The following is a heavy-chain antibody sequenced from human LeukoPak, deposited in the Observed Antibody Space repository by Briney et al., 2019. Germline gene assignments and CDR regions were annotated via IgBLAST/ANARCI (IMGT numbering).Heavy chain of an antibody. J-gene: IGHJ5*02. V-gene: IGHV4-31*03. Sequence: PSETLSLTCTVSGGSISSGGYYWSWIRQHPRKGLEWIGYIYYSGSTYYNPSLKSRVTISVDTSKNQFSLKLSSVTAADTAVYYCARAYGSGRINWFDPWGQGTLVTVSS. CDR2: IYYSGST. CDR3: ARAYGSGRINWFDP. CDR1: GGSISSGGYY. D-gene: IGHD3-10*01.